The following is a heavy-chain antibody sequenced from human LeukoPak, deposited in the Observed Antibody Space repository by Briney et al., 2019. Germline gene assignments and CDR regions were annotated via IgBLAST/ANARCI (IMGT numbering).Heavy chain of an antibody. J-gene: IGHJ6*03. CDR3: ARWFMLWFGELRYYYYMDV. Sequence: PGGSLRLSCAASGFTFSSYWMSWVRQAPGKGLEWVANIKQDGSEKYYVDSVKGRFTISRDNAKNSLYLQMNSLRAEDTAVYYCARWFMLWFGELRYYYYMDVWGKGTTVTVSS. CDR2: IKQDGSEK. V-gene: IGHV3-7*01. D-gene: IGHD3-10*01. CDR1: GFTFSSYW.